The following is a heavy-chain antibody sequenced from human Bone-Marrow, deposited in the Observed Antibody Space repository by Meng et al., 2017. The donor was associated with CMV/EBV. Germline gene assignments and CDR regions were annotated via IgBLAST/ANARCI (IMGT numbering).Heavy chain of an antibody. CDR3: AKETTPYYYYYYGMDV. J-gene: IGHJ6*01. Sequence: GESLKISCAASGFNFSTYAMCWVRQAPGKGLEWVSTISVSGGGTHYADSVKGRFTISRDNSKNTLYLQMNSLRAEDTAVYYCAKETTPYYYYYYGMDVWGQGTTVTVSS. CDR2: ISVSGGGT. V-gene: IGHV3-23*01. CDR1: GFNFSTYA. D-gene: IGHD4-17*01.